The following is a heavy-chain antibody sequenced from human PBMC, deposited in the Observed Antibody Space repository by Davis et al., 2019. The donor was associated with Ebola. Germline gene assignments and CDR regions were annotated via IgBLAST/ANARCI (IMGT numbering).Heavy chain of an antibody. CDR2: INHSGST. CDR3: ARGRAYVWFDP. V-gene: IGHV4-34*01. D-gene: IGHD3-16*01. Sequence: MPGGSLRLSCAVYGGSFSGYYWSWIRQPPGKGLEWIGEINHSGSTNYNPSLKSRVTISVDTSKNQFSLKLSSVTAADTAVYYCARGRAYVWFDPWGQGTLVTVSS. J-gene: IGHJ5*02. CDR1: GGSFSGYY.